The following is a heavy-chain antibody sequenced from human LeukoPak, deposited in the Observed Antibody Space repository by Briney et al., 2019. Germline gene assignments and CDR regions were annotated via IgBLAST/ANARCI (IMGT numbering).Heavy chain of an antibody. CDR1: GFIFSSYS. J-gene: IGHJ6*03. Sequence: GGSLRLSCAVSGFIFSSYSMNWVRQAPRKGLEWVSFIGSSTYSIYYADSVKGRFTISRDNARNSLYLQMNSLRAEDTAVYYCARDPVGTTSSYYMDVWGKGTTVTVSS. V-gene: IGHV3-48*01. CDR2: IGSSTYSI. CDR3: ARDPVGTTSSYYMDV. D-gene: IGHD2-2*01.